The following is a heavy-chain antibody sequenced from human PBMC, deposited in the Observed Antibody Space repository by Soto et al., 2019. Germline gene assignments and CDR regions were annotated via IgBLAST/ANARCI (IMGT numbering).Heavy chain of an antibody. Sequence: ASVEVSCKAPGYTFTSYGISWVRQAPGRGLEGMGWISAYNGKTNSAQKLQGRVTMTTDTSTRTDYMEQKSVRSYGTAVYYCARYHLQLPDDYWGQGTLVTVSS. D-gene: IGHD2-2*01. CDR2: ISAYNGKT. CDR1: GYTFTSYG. V-gene: IGHV1-18*04. J-gene: IGHJ4*01. CDR3: ARYHLQLPDDY.